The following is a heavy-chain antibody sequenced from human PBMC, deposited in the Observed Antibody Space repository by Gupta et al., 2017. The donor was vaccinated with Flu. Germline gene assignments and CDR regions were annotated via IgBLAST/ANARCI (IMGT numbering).Heavy chain of an antibody. CDR2: INHSGST. D-gene: IGHD4-4*01. J-gene: IGHJ1*01. V-gene: IGHV4-34*01. CDR1: GGSFSGYY. Sequence: QVQLQQWGAGLLKPSETLSLTCAVYGGSFSGYYWSWIRQPPGKGLEWIGEINHSGSTNYNPSLKSRVTKSVDTSKNQFSLKLSSVTAADTAVYYCAREGAVISIFQHWGQGTLVTVSS. CDR3: AREGAVISIFQH.